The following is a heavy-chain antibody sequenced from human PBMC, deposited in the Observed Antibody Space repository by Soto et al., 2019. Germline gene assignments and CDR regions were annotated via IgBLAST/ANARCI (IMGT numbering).Heavy chain of an antibody. CDR2: IYHSGST. CDR3: ASYYDSSGYFN. CDR1: GGSISTNW. J-gene: IGHJ4*02. D-gene: IGHD3-22*01. V-gene: IGHV4-4*02. Sequence: PSETLSLTCTVSGGSISTNWWSWVRQPPGKGLEWIGEIYHSGSTNYNASLKSRVTISVDKSKNQFSLKLSSVTAADTAVYYCASYYDSSGYFNWGQGTLVTVSS.